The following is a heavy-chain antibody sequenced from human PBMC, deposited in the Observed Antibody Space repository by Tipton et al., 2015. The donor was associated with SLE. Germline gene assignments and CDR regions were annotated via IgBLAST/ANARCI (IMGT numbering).Heavy chain of an antibody. D-gene: IGHD3-16*01. CDR2: VNHSGGT. CDR1: GGSFSGYY. CDR3: ARGSVVLGELWLTPRYYYGMDV. J-gene: IGHJ6*02. Sequence: TLSLTCAVYGGSFSGYYWTWIRQPPGKGLEWIGEVNHSGGTNYNPSLKSRVTISVDTSKNQFSLKLSSVTAADTAVYYCARGSVVLGELWLTPRYYYGMDVWGQGTTVTVSS. V-gene: IGHV4-34*01.